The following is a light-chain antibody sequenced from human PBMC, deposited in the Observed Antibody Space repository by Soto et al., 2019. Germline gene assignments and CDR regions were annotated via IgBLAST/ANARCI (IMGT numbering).Light chain of an antibody. CDR1: QSVGSR. CDR3: QHYAGVLPIT. CDR2: GAS. V-gene: IGKV3-20*01. J-gene: IGKJ5*01. Sequence: LTQSPGTLSVTPGERATLSFRVSQSVGSRLAWYQRNPGQAPSLLISGASFRAPGTPDRFSGSGSGTDFTLTIRRLEPEDFALYYCQHYAGVLPITFGHGTRLEIK.